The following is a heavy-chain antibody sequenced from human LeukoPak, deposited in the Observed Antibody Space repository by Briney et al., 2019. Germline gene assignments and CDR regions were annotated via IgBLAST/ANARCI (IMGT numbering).Heavy chain of an antibody. CDR3: ARAVVVGAATNGAFDI. V-gene: IGHV1-69*04. CDR2: IIPIFGIA. Sequence: SVKVSCKASGGTFSSYAISWVRQAPGQGLEWMGRIIPIFGIANYAQKFQGRVTITADKSTSTAYMELSSLRSEDTAVYYCARAVVVGAATNGAFDIWGQGTMVTVSS. D-gene: IGHD2-15*01. J-gene: IGHJ3*02. CDR1: GGTFSSYA.